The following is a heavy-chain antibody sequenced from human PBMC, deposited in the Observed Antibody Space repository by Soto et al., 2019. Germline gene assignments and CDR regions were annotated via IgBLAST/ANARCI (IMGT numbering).Heavy chain of an antibody. J-gene: IGHJ4*02. CDR1: GGSISNYY. CDR3: ARAGATTLSDY. CDR2: IYYSGST. Sequence: KPSETLSLTCTVSGGSISNYYWSWIRQPPGKGLEWIGYIYYSGSTNYNPSLKSRVTISLDTSKNQFSLKLSSVTAADTAVYYCARAGATTLSDYWGQGTLVTVSS. D-gene: IGHD1-26*01. V-gene: IGHV4-59*01.